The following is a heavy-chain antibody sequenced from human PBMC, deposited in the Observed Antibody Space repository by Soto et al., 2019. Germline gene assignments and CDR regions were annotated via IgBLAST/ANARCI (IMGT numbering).Heavy chain of an antibody. J-gene: IGHJ4*02. D-gene: IGHD3-16*01. CDR2: LYQGLSI. Sequence: QVQLQQWGAGLWKPSETLSLTCAVYSGSFSGYYWSWIRQTPGKGLEWIGELYQGLSIIYNPSLESRVTISGDSSKNQFSLKLRSVTAADTAVYYCERHGGYYFDYWGQGTLVTVSS. CDR3: ERHGGYYFDY. CDR1: SGSFSGYY. V-gene: IGHV4-34*01.